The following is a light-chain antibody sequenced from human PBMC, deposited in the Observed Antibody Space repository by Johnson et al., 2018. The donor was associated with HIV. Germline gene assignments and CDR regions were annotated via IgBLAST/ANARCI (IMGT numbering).Light chain of an antibody. CDR2: DNN. Sequence: QSLLTQPPSVSAAPGQKVTISCSGSSSNIGNNYVSWYQQLPGTAPKLLIYDNNKRPSGIPDRFSGSKSGTSATLGITGLQTGDEADYYCGTWDSSLSAGPYVFGTGTKATVL. CDR1: SSNIGNNY. CDR3: GTWDSSLSAGPYV. J-gene: IGLJ1*01. V-gene: IGLV1-51*01.